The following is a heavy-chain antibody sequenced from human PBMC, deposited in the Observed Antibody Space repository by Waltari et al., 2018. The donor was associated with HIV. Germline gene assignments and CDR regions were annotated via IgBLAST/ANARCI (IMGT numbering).Heavy chain of an antibody. V-gene: IGHV3-7*01. Sequence: EVQLVESGGGLVQPGRSLRVFCAASGFKFSDNWMSWVRRTPGKGLSCEANIKQDERQKNYLDSVKGRFTISRENARNSLYLQMNSLGVEDTAVYYCARGGYANFDFWGQGTLVTVSS. D-gene: IGHD5-12*01. CDR1: GFKFSDNW. J-gene: IGHJ4*02. CDR2: IKQDERQK. CDR3: ARGGYANFDF.